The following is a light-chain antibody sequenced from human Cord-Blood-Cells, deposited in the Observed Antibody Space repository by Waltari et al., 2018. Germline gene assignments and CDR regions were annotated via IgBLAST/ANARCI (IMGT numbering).Light chain of an antibody. CDR3: QQFNSYPQT. CDR2: DAS. V-gene: IGKV1-13*02. CDR1: QGIRSA. Sequence: GDRVTITCRASQGIRSALAWYQQKPGKAPKLLIYDASSLESGVPSRFSGSGSGTDFTLTISSLQPEDFATYYCQQFNSYPQTFGQGTKVEIK. J-gene: IGKJ1*01.